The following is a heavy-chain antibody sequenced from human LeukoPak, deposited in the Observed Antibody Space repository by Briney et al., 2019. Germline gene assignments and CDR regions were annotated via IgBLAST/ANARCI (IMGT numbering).Heavy chain of an antibody. V-gene: IGHV3-23*01. D-gene: IGHD3-22*01. J-gene: IGHJ4*02. CDR2: IPSSGGST. CDR1: GFTFNNYA. Sequence: GGSLRLSCAASGFTFNNYAMSWVRQAPGKGLEWVSTIPSSGGSTYYADPVKGRFTISRDNSKNTLYLQMNSLRAEDTAVYYCAKHMGSSSGYYFPDWGQGTLVTVSS. CDR3: AKHMGSSSGYYFPD.